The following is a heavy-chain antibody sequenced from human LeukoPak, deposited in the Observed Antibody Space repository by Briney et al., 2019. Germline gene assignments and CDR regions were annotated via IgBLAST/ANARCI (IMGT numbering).Heavy chain of an antibody. CDR1: GGSISTYY. J-gene: IGHJ4*02. V-gene: IGHV4-4*09. CDR3: DDY. CDR2: IYTSGIT. Sequence: SETLSLTCTVSGGSISTYYWSWIRRPPGKGLEWIGYIYTSGITNYNPSLKSRVSMSVDTSKNQFPLRLSSVTAADTAVYYCDDYWGQGTLVTVSS.